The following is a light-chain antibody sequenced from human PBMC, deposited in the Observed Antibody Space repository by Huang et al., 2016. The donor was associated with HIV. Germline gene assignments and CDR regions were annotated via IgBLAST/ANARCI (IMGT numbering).Light chain of an antibody. Sequence: EIMMTQSPATLSVSPGERATLSCRASQNINNDLAWYQQKPGQAPRLRIYGASTRATGIQARVGGSGSETEFTLTISSLQSEDSGIYYCQQYNNWPPLTCGGGTKVEIK. V-gene: IGKV3-15*01. CDR1: QNINND. J-gene: IGKJ4*01. CDR2: GAS. CDR3: QQYNNWPPLT.